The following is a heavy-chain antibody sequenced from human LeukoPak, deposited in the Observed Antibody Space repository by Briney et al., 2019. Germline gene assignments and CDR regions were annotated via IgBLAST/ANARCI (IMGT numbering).Heavy chain of an antibody. V-gene: IGHV1-2*02. D-gene: IGHD3-10*01. J-gene: IGHJ4*02. CDR3: ARSYGSGSSYFDY. Sequence: ASVKVSCKASGYTFTGYYMHWVRQAPGQGLEWMGWINPNSGGTNYAQKFQGRVTMTRDTSISTAYMELSRLRSDDTAVYYCARSYGSGSSYFDYWGPGTPVTVSS. CDR2: INPNSGGT. CDR1: GYTFTGYY.